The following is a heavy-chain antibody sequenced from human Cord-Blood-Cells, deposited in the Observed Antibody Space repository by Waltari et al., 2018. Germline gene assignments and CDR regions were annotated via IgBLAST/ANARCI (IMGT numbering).Heavy chain of an antibody. D-gene: IGHD2-21*02. J-gene: IGHJ4*02. CDR1: GGSISSSSYY. V-gene: IGHV4-39*01. Sequence: QLQLQESGPGLVKPSETLSLTCTVSGGSISSSSYYWGWIRHPPGKGLEWIGIIYYSGSTYYNPSLKSRVTISVDTSKNQFSLKLSSVTAADTAVYYCARRTVVTPFDYWGQGTLVTVSS. CDR3: ARRTVVTPFDY. CDR2: IYYSGST.